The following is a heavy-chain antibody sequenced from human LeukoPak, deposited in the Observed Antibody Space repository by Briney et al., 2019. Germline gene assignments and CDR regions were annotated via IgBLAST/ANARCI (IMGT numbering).Heavy chain of an antibody. V-gene: IGHV4-34*01. CDR3: ARRVPATAHNWFDP. D-gene: IGHD2-2*01. J-gene: IGHJ5*02. CDR2: INHSGST. CDR1: GGSFSGYY. Sequence: SETLSLTCAVYGGSFSGYYWSWIRRPPGKGLEWIGEINHSGSTNYNPSLKSRVTISVDTSKNQFSLKLSSVTAADTAVYYCARRVPATAHNWFDPWGQGTLVTVSS.